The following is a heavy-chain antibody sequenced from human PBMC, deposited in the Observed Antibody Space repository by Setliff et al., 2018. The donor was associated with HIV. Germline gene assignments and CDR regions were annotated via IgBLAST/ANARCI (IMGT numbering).Heavy chain of an antibody. J-gene: IGHJ3*02. V-gene: IGHV3-21*01. D-gene: IGHD3-16*01. Sequence: LRLSCAASGFTFSSYSMNWVRQAPGKGLEWVSSISSSSSYIYYADSVKGRFTISRDNAKNSLYLQMNSLRAEDTAVYYCARLRLGELADAFDIWGQGTMVTVSS. CDR1: GFTFSSYS. CDR3: ARLRLGELADAFDI. CDR2: ISSSSSYI.